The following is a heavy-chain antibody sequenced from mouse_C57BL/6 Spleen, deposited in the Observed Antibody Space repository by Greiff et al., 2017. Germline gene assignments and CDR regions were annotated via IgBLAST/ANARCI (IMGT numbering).Heavy chain of an antibody. V-gene: IGHV5-6*01. CDR1: GFTFSSYG. CDR3: ARTDFDY. Sequence: EVHLVESGGDLVKPGGSLKLSCAASGFTFSSYGMSWVRQTPDKRLEWVATISSGGSYTYYPDSVKGRFTISRDNTNNTLYLQVSSLKSEDTAMYYCARTDFDYWGRGTTLTVSS. CDR2: ISSGGSYT. J-gene: IGHJ2*01.